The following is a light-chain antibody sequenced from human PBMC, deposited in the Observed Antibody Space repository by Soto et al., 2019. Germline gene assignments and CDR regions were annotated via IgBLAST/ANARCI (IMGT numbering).Light chain of an antibody. Sequence: EIVLTQSPGTLSLSPGERATLSCRASQSVSSSYLAWYQQKPGQAPRLLIYGASSRATGIPDRFSGSGSGTDFTLTISRREPGDFAGYYCQQYGSSPGTFGQGTKVDI. CDR3: QQYGSSPGT. V-gene: IGKV3-20*01. J-gene: IGKJ1*01. CDR1: QSVSSSY. CDR2: GAS.